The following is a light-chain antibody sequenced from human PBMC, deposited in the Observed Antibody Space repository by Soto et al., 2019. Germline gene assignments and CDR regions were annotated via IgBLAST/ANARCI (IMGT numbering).Light chain of an antibody. V-gene: IGKV3-15*01. Sequence: EIVMTQSPATLSVSPGERVTLSCRASQSVSSNLAWYQQKPAQAPRLLIYGASTRATGFPARFSGSGSGTEFTLTISSLQSEDFAVYYCQQYNNWPRTFGQGTKLEIK. CDR2: GAS. J-gene: IGKJ2*01. CDR3: QQYNNWPRT. CDR1: QSVSSN.